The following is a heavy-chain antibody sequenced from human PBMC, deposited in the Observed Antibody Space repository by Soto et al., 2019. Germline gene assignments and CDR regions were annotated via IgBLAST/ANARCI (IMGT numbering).Heavy chain of an antibody. J-gene: IGHJ6*02. CDR2: IIPIFGTA. D-gene: IGHD4-17*01. CDR3: ARDLGGDYGLVYYYYSMDV. CDR1: GGTFSSYA. V-gene: IGHV1-69*01. Sequence: QVQLVQSGAEVKKPGSSVKVSCKASGGTFSSYAISWVRQAPGQGLEWMGGIIPIFGTANYAQKLQGRVTINADESTIKAYMELSSPRSEDTAGYYCARDLGGDYGLVYYYYSMDVWGQGTTVTVSS.